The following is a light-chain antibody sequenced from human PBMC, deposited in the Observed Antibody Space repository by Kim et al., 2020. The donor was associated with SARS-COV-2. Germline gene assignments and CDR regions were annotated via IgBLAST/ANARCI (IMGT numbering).Light chain of an antibody. V-gene: IGLV3-1*01. J-gene: IGLJ2*01. CDR1: TLGYTS. CDR2: HTN. Sequence: LSPGQTARILCSGDTLGYTSPCWYPQTPGPSPVLVIYHTNTRPSGLPERFSGPNAGNTATLTISGTHPMDEADYCCHACDTSTAIFGGGTQLTVL. CDR3: HACDTSTAI.